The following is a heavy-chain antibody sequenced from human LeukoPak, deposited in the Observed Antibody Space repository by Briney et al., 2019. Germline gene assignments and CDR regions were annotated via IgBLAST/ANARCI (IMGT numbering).Heavy chain of an antibody. CDR2: IIPIFGTA. D-gene: IGHD5-12*01. CDR1: GGTFSSYA. Sequence: SVKVSCKASGGTFSSYAISWVRQAPGQGLEWMGGIIPIFGTANYAQKFQGRVTITADESTSTAYMELSSLRSEDTAVYYCAQGWVGYDRYSADNWGQGTLVTVSS. CDR3: AQGWVGYDRYSADN. V-gene: IGHV1-69*01. J-gene: IGHJ4*02.